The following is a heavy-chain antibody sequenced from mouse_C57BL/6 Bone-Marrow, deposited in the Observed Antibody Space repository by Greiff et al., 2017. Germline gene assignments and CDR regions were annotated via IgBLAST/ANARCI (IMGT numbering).Heavy chain of an antibody. CDR2: INPGSGGT. CDR1: GYAFTNYL. Sequence: QVQLQQSGAELVRPGTSVKVSCKASGYAFTNYLIEWVKQRPGQGLEWIGVINPGSGGTNYNEKFKGKATLTADKSSSTAYMPLSSLTSEDSAVYFCAREGVKLLRSVAYWGQGTLVTVSA. CDR3: AREGVKLLRSVAY. D-gene: IGHD1-1*01. V-gene: IGHV1-54*01. J-gene: IGHJ3*01.